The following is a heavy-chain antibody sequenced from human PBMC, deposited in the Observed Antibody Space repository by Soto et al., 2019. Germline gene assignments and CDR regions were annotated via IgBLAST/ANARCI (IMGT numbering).Heavy chain of an antibody. Sequence: EVQLLESGGGLVQPGGSLRLSCTGSGFTFSSYAMNWVRQAPGKGLECVSTISGSGGTTYYADSVKGRFTISRDNSKNTLYLQMSSLRGEDTAVYYCAKNGRAAAMYNWFDPWGQGTLVTVSS. CDR2: ISGSGGTT. D-gene: IGHD6-13*01. J-gene: IGHJ5*02. CDR3: AKNGRAAAMYNWFDP. CDR1: GFTFSSYA. V-gene: IGHV3-23*01.